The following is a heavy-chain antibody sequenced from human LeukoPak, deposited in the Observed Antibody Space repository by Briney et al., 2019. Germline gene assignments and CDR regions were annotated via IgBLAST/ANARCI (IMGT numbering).Heavy chain of an antibody. Sequence: GGSLRLSCAASGFTFSSYGMHWVRQAPGKGLEWVAVIWYDGSNKYYADSVKGRFTISRDNSKNTLLLQMNSLRAEDTAVYYCAKDRTSVHLWLSDLDYWGQGTLVTVSS. V-gene: IGHV3-30*02. CDR2: IWYDGSNK. CDR1: GFTFSSYG. D-gene: IGHD5-18*01. J-gene: IGHJ4*02. CDR3: AKDRTSVHLWLSDLDY.